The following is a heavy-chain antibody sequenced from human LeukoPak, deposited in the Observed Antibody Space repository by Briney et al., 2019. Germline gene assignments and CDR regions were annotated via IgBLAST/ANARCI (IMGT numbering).Heavy chain of an antibody. CDR1: GFTFSSYG. D-gene: IGHD1-26*01. CDR3: AKDQGWEQYYYYYYGMDV. CDR2: ISYDGSNK. Sequence: GRSLRLSCAASGFTFSSYGMHWVRQAPGKGLKWVAVISYDGSNKYYADSVKGRFTISRDNSKNTLYLQMNSLRAEDTAVYYCAKDQGWEQYYYYYYGMDVWGQGTTVTVSS. J-gene: IGHJ6*02. V-gene: IGHV3-30*18.